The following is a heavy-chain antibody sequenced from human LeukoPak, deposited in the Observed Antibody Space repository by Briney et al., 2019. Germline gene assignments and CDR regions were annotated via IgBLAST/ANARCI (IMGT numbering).Heavy chain of an antibody. CDR2: ISWNSGSI. CDR3: AKAGLYSSGWGPYYFDY. V-gene: IGHV3-9*03. Sequence: QSGGSLRLSCAASGFTFDDYAMHWVRQAPGKGLEWVSGISWNSGSIGYADSVKGRFTISRDNAKNSLYLQMNSLRAEDMALYYCAKAGLYSSGWGPYYFDYWGQGTLVTVSS. CDR1: GFTFDDYA. D-gene: IGHD6-19*01. J-gene: IGHJ4*02.